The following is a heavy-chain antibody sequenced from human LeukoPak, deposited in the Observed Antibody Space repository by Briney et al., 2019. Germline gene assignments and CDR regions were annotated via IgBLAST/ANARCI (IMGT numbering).Heavy chain of an antibody. CDR3: ARDRATRYFDY. Sequence: QVQLLYSGGGVVQPGRSLRLSCAASGFTFSDYGMHWVRQAPGKGLEWVSLIYYDWSNKYYADSVKGRFTISRDNSRNTLYLQMNSLRVEDTAVYYCARDRATRYFDYWGQGTLVTVSS. CDR2: IYYDWSNK. CDR1: GFTFSDYG. D-gene: IGHD2-15*01. J-gene: IGHJ4*02. V-gene: IGHV3-33*01.